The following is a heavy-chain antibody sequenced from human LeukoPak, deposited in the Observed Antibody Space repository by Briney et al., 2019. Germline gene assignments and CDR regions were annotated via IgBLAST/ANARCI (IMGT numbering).Heavy chain of an antibody. CDR1: GGSISSYY. CDR3: ARDKRVAVAGTYIYYYYMDV. Sequence: PSETLSLTCTVSGGSISSYYWSWIRQPAGKGLEWIGRIYISGSGSTNYNPSLKSRVTMSVDTSKNQFSLKLSSVTAANTAVYYCARDKRVAVAGTYIYYYYMDVWGNGTTVTISS. V-gene: IGHV4-4*07. CDR2: IYISGSGST. J-gene: IGHJ6*03. D-gene: IGHD6-19*01.